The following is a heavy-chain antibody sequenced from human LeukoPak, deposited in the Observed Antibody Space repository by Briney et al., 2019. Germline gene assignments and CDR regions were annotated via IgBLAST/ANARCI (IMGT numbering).Heavy chain of an antibody. D-gene: IGHD6-13*01. Sequence: GGSLRLSCAASGFTFSSYEMNWVRQAPGKGLEWVSYISSSGSTIYYADSVKGRFTISRDNSKNTLYLQMNSLRAEDTAVYYCAKESSDSSSWYYYYYYMDVWGKGTTVTVSS. CDR2: ISSSGSTI. V-gene: IGHV3-48*03. J-gene: IGHJ6*03. CDR3: AKESSDSSSWYYYYYYMDV. CDR1: GFTFSSYE.